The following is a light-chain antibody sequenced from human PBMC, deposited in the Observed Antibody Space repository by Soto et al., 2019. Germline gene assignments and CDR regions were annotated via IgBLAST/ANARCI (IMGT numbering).Light chain of an antibody. J-gene: IGKJ2*01. CDR3: QQYYLTPYT. CDR1: QSVLYSSNDKNY. Sequence: DIVMTQSPDSLAVSLGERATINCKSNQSVLYSSNDKNYLAWYQQKPGQPPALLIYWASSRASGVPDRFSGSGSGTDFALTISALQAEDGAVYFCQQYYLTPYTFGQGTKLEI. V-gene: IGKV4-1*01. CDR2: WAS.